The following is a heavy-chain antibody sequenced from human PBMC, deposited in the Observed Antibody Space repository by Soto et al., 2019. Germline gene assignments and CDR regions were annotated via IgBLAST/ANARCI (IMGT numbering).Heavy chain of an antibody. V-gene: IGHV1-18*01. D-gene: IGHD4-17*01. Sequence: QVQLVQSGAEVKKPGASVKVSCKASGYTFTSYGISWVRQAPGQGLEWMGWISAYNGNTNYAQKLQGRVNMTTDTSTSTAYMELRSLRSDDTAVYYCARDSAFPLATVENFDYWGQGTLVTVSS. CDR2: ISAYNGNT. J-gene: IGHJ4*02. CDR3: ARDSAFPLATVENFDY. CDR1: GYTFTSYG.